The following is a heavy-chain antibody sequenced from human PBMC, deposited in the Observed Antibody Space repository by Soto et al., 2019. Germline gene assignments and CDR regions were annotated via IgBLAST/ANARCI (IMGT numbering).Heavy chain of an antibody. CDR2: IYSSGST. V-gene: IGHV3-53*01. D-gene: IGHD6-6*01. J-gene: IGHJ6*02. CDR3: ARDSNSKDYSSSLNYYYYGMDV. Sequence: GGSLRLSCAASGFTVSSNYMSWVRQAPGKGLEWVSVIYSSGSTYYADSVKGRFTISRDNSKNTLYLQMNSLRAEDTAVYYCARDSNSKDYSSSLNYYYYGMDVWGQGTTVTVSS. CDR1: GFTVSSNY.